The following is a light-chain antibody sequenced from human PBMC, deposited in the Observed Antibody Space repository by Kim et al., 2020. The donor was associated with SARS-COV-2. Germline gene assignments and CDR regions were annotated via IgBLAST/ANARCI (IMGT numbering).Light chain of an antibody. Sequence: QSVTISCIGTSSDVGGYNYVSWYQQPPGRAPRVLLYDVSKRPSGVPDRFSGSKSGNTASLTVSGLQAEDEADYYCCSYAGSYTLVFGGGTKVTVL. CDR1: SSDVGGYNY. CDR3: CSYAGSYTLV. CDR2: DVS. J-gene: IGLJ2*01. V-gene: IGLV2-11*01.